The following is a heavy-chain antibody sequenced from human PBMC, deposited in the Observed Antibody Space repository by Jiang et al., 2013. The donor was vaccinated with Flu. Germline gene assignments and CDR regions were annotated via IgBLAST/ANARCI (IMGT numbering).Heavy chain of an antibody. D-gene: IGHD3-22*01. Sequence: GVVQPGRSLRVSCAASGFTFSSYGMHWVRQAPGKGLEWVAVIWYDGSNKYYADSVKGRFTISRDNSKNTLYLQMNSLRAEDTAVYYCARDHYDSSGYYLFDYWGQGTLVTVSS. CDR2: IWYDGSNK. V-gene: IGHV3-33*01. J-gene: IGHJ4*02. CDR1: GFTFSSYG. CDR3: ARDHYDSSGYYLFDY.